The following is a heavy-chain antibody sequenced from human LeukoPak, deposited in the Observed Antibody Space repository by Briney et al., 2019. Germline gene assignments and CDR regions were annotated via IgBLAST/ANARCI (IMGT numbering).Heavy chain of an antibody. Sequence: GASVKVSCKASGGTFSSYAISWVRQAPGQGLEWMGGIIPIFGTANYAQKFQGRVTITTDESTSTAYMELSSLRSEDTAVYYCARGSKWRTVTGDLYCYYYMDVWGKGTTVTVSS. J-gene: IGHJ6*03. CDR2: IIPIFGTA. V-gene: IGHV1-69*05. CDR1: GGTFSSYA. CDR3: ARGSKWRTVTGDLYCYYYMDV. D-gene: IGHD7-27*01.